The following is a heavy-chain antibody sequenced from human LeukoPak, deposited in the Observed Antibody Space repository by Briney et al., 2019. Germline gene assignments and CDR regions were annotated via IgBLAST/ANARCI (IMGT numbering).Heavy chain of an antibody. CDR1: GYTFTSYA. J-gene: IGHJ5*02. D-gene: IGHD3-22*01. V-gene: IGHV7-4-1*02. CDR2: INTNTGNP. CDR3: ARDLSYYDSSGYRRFDP. Sequence: ASVKVSCKASGYTFTSYAMNWVRQAPGQGLEWMGWINTNTGNPTYAQGFTGRFVFSLDTSVSTAYLQISSLKAEDTAVYYCARDLSYYDSSGYRRFDPWGQGTLVTVSS.